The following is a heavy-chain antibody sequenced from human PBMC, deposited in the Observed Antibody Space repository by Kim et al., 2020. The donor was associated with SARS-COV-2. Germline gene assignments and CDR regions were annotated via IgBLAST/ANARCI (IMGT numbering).Heavy chain of an antibody. V-gene: IGHV3-7*01. Sequence: GGSLRLSCAASGFTFTKYWMSWVRQAPGKGLEWVANIRQDAGQKSYVDAVEGRFTISRDNAKNSVHLQMNSLRAEDTAVHYCAREGTGGFDYLGQGTLVT. CDR1: GFTFTKYW. CDR3: AREGTGGFDY. CDR2: IRQDAGQK. J-gene: IGHJ4*02.